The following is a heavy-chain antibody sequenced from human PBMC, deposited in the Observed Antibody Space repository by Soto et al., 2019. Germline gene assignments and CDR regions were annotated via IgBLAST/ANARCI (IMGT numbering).Heavy chain of an antibody. Sequence: QVQLQQWGAGLLKPSETLSLTCAVYGGSFSGYYWSWIRQPPGKGLEWIGEINHSGSTNYNPSLKSRFTISVDTSKNQFSLKLSSVTAADTAVYYCARLGRFLEMKTLRYGMDVWGQGTTVTVSS. J-gene: IGHJ6*02. CDR2: INHSGST. D-gene: IGHD3-3*01. V-gene: IGHV4-34*01. CDR1: GGSFSGYY. CDR3: ARLGRFLEMKTLRYGMDV.